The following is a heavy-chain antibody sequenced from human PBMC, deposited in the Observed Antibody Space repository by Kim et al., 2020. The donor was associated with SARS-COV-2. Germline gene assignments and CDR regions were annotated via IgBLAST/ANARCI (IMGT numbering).Heavy chain of an antibody. D-gene: IGHD2-21*01. CDR3: AKAHITGIKGGAFDH. V-gene: IGHV3-23*01. Sequence: GGSLRLSCAASGFTFGAYAMSWVRQAPGKGLEWLSAISNSGSDTFYADSVKGRFTVSRDNSKNTMYLQMNSLRADNTAVFYCAKAHITGIKGGAFDHWGQGTLVTVSS. CDR1: GFTFGAYA. CDR2: ISNSGSDT. J-gene: IGHJ4*02.